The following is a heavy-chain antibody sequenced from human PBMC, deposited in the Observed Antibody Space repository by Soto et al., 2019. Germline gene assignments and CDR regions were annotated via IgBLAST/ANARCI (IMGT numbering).Heavy chain of an antibody. CDR1: GFSFRSYA. CDR3: ARARLDTPALEY. Sequence: QVQLVESGGGVVQPGRSLRLSCAASGFSFRSYAMHWVRQAPGKGLEWVAVMSYDGSDKDYADSVKGRFTISRDNSKSTLYLQMRSLRAEDTAVYYCARARLDTPALEYWGQGTLVTVSS. J-gene: IGHJ4*02. D-gene: IGHD2-2*01. V-gene: IGHV3-30-3*01. CDR2: MSYDGSDK.